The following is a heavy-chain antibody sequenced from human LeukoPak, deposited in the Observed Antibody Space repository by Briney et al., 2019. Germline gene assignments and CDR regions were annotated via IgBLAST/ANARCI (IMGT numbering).Heavy chain of an antibody. D-gene: IGHD3-3*01. J-gene: IGHJ6*03. CDR2: VSPPGGGT. V-gene: IGHV3-21*01. CDR1: GFTFSSYW. Sequence: GGSLRLSCAASGFTFSSYWMHWVRQAPGKGLEWLSGVSPPGGGTYYADSVKGRFTISRDNAKNSLYLQMTSLRAEDTAVYYCARDHAFSYYYYYMDVWGKGTTVTVSS. CDR3: ARDHAFSYYYYYMDV.